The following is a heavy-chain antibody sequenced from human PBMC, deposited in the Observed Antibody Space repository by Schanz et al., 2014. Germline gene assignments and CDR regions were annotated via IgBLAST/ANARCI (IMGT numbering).Heavy chain of an antibody. Sequence: QEKREKSAPSFQPPFSSLQVSFLSSLSSFTEYFLHWVRQAPGQGLEWMGWINPNSGETNYEQKFKGRVTLTSDTSISTAFMELSGLTSDDTATYFCARARYTGYDCSGYWGQGTLLIVSS. V-gene: IGHV1-2*02. CDR1: LSSFTEYF. D-gene: IGHD5-12*01. CDR2: INPNSGET. J-gene: IGHJ4*02. CDR3: ARARYTGYDCSGY.